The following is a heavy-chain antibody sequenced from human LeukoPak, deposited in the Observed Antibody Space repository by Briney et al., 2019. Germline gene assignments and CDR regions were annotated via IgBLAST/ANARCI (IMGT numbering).Heavy chain of an antibody. Sequence: GGSLRLSCAASGFTFSIYSMNCVRQAPGKGLEWVSSISSGSSYIYYADSVKGRFTISRDNAKNSLYLQMNSLRAEDTAVYYCARDLEGSSWYYGYWGQGTLVTVSS. D-gene: IGHD6-13*01. CDR1: GFTFSIYS. V-gene: IGHV3-21*01. J-gene: IGHJ4*02. CDR2: ISSGSSYI. CDR3: ARDLEGSSWYYGY.